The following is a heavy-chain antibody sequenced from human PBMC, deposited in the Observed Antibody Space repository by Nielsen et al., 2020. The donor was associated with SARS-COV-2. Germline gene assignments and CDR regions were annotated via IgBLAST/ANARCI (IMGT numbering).Heavy chain of an antibody. V-gene: IGHV4-30-2*02. D-gene: IGHD3-16*02. CDR2: IYHSGST. J-gene: IGHJ3*02. Sequence: LRLSCAVSGGSISSGGYSWSWIRQPPGKGLEWIGYIYHSGSTYYNPSLKSRVTISVDRSKNQFSLKLSSVTAADTAVYYCARAYYDYVWGSYRTPFDAFDIWGQGTMVTVSS. CDR1: GGSISSGGYS. CDR3: ARAYYDYVWGSYRTPFDAFDI.